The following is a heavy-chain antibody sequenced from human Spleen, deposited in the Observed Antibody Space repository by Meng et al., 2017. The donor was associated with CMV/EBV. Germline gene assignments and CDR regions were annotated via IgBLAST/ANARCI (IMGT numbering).Heavy chain of an antibody. V-gene: IGHV3-43D*03. CDR3: ATSSDSSLFPDY. D-gene: IGHD6-13*01. Sequence: GSLRLSCAASAFTFDDYAMNWVRQTPGKGLEWVSLISWDGVYTYYADSVKGRFTISRDNDKNSLFLQMDSLSAGDTALYYCATSSDSSLFPDYWGQGTLVTVSS. J-gene: IGHJ4*02. CDR1: AFTFDDYA. CDR2: ISWDGVYT.